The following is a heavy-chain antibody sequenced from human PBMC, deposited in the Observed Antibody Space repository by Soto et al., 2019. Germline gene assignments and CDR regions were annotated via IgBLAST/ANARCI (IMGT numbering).Heavy chain of an antibody. CDR1: GYSFTTYG. Sequence: QVQLVQSGAEVKRPGASVKVSCEASGYSFTTYGITWVRQAPGQGLEWMGWIGAYNGATNYAQRVQGRVTMSIDPAINTAYMELRSLRSDDTAVYYCAREGWGYDASGYHTTGSLWGHGTLVTVSS. V-gene: IGHV1-18*01. CDR3: AREGWGYDASGYHTTGSL. D-gene: IGHD3-22*01. CDR2: IGAYNGAT. J-gene: IGHJ4*01.